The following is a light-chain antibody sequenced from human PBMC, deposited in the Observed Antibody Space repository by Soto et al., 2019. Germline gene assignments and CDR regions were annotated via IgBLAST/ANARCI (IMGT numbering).Light chain of an antibody. J-gene: IGKJ1*01. CDR3: QQYDSFPRT. V-gene: IGKV3-20*01. CDR2: GAS. CDR1: QSVSSNF. Sequence: ETVWTQTPGTLSLSPGERATLSCRASQSVSSNFLAWYQQKPGQAPRLLIYGASNRATGIPDRFSGSGSGTDFTLTISRLEPEDFAVYYCQQYDSFPRTFGQGTNVDI.